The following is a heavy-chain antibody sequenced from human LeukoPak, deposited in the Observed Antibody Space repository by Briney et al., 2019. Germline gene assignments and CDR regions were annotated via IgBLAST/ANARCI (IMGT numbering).Heavy chain of an antibody. CDR1: GFTFSSYG. D-gene: IGHD1-26*01. J-gene: IGHJ4*02. V-gene: IGHV3-30*03. CDR3: ASDRKSGDGELDY. CDR2: ISYDGSNK. Sequence: PGGSLRLSCAASGFTFSSYGMHWVRQAPGKGLEWVAVISYDGSNKYYADSVKGRFTISRDNSKNTLYLQMNSLRSEDTAVYYCASDRKSGDGELDYWGQGTLVTVSS.